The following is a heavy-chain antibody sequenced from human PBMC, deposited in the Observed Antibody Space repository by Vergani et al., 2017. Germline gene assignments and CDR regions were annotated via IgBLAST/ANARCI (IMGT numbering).Heavy chain of an antibody. CDR1: GGSISSSNW. J-gene: IGHJ4*02. CDR3: ARVWGRGGIAAASLDY. CDR2: IYHSGST. V-gene: IGHV4-4*02. D-gene: IGHD6-25*01. Sequence: QLQLQESGPGLVKPSETLSLTCAVSGGSISSSNWWSWVRQPPGKGLEWIGEIYHSGSTNYNPSLKSRVTISVDKSKNQFSLKLSSVTAADTAVYYWARVWGRGGIAAASLDYWGQGTLVTVSS.